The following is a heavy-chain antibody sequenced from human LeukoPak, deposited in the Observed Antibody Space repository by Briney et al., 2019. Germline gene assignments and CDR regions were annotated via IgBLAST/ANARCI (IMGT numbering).Heavy chain of an antibody. J-gene: IGHJ4*02. V-gene: IGHV3-21*01. CDR3: ARDLGFTVVTGAFDY. D-gene: IGHD4-23*01. CDR2: IRSTSSYI. CDR1: GFTFSSYS. Sequence: PGGSLRLSCAAFGFTFSSYSMNWVRQAPGKGLEWVSSIRSTSSYIYYADSVKGRFTISRDNAKNSLYLQMNSLRAEDTAVYYCARDLGFTVVTGAFDYWGLGTLVTVSS.